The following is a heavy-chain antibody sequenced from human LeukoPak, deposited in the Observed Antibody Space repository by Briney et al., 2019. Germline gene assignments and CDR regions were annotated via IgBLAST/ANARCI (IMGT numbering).Heavy chain of an antibody. CDR1: GYTFTGYY. J-gene: IGHJ5*02. CDR3: ARVSGPITMVRGVPFYNWFDP. D-gene: IGHD3-10*01. Sequence: GASVKVSCKASGYTFTGYYMHWVRQAPGQGLEWMGWINPNSGGTNYAQKFQGRVTMTRDTSISTAYMELSRLRSDDTAVYYCARVSGPITMVRGVPFYNWFDPWGQGTLVTVSS. V-gene: IGHV1-2*02. CDR2: INPNSGGT.